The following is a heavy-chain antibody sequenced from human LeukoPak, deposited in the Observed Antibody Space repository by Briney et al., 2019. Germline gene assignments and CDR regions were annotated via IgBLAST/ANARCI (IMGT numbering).Heavy chain of an antibody. CDR3: ARARYDYGYWYFDL. V-gene: IGHV3-48*04. CDR2: ISGSSSTI. Sequence: GGSLRLSCAASGFTFHSYSMNWVRQAPGKGLEWVSYISGSSSTIYYADSVKGRFTISRDNAKDSLYLQMNSLRTEDTALYYCARARYDYGYWYFDLWGRGTLVTVSS. J-gene: IGHJ2*01. D-gene: IGHD4-17*01. CDR1: GFTFHSYS.